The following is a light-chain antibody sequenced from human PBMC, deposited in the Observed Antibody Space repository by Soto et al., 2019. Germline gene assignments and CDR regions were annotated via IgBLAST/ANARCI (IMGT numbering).Light chain of an antibody. Sequence: DTQMTQSPSSVSASVGDRVTITFQATQDITKSLNWYQQKPGKAPKILIYHASSLETGVPSRFSGSGSGTEFTLTISSLQPDDFATYYCQHYNSYGTFGQGTKVDIK. CDR1: QDITKS. J-gene: IGKJ1*01. CDR2: HAS. CDR3: QHYNSYGT. V-gene: IGKV1-16*01.